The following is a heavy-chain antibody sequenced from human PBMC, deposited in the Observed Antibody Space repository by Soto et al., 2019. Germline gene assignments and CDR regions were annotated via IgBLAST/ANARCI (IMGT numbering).Heavy chain of an antibody. D-gene: IGHD2-2*01. CDR3: ARDSVYWRRISCSFDY. CDR1: GGSVSSGSYF. CDR2: IYYSGST. Sequence: PSKTLSLTCTVSGGSVSSGSYFWSWIRQPPGKGLDWIGSIYYSGSTNYNPSLKSRVTMSVDTPKNQFSLKLSSVTAADTAVHYCARDSVYWRRISCSFDYWGEGTLVTFSA. J-gene: IGHJ4*02. V-gene: IGHV4-61*01.